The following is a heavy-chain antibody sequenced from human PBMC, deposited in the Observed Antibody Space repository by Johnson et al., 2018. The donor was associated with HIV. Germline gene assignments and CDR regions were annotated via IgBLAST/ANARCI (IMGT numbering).Heavy chain of an antibody. CDR1: GFTFSSYA. CDR3: ARDCTHGTGVDAFDI. D-gene: IGHD7-27*01. Sequence: QVQLVESGGGVVQPGRSMRLSCAASGFTFSSYAMHWVRQAPGKGLEWVAVISYDGTYKYYAESVKGRFTISRDTFKNTMSLQMNSLRAEDTAGYYCARDCTHGTGVDAFDIWGQGTMVTVSS. CDR2: ISYDGTYK. V-gene: IGHV3-30*04. J-gene: IGHJ3*02.